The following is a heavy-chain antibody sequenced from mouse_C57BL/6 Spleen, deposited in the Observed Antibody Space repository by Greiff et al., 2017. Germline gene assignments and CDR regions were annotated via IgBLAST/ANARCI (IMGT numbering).Heavy chain of an antibody. Sequence: VQLKESGGGLVQPKGSLKLSCAASGFTFNTYAMHWVRQAPGKGLEWVARISSKSSNYATYYADSVKNRFTISRDDSQSMLYLQMNNLKTEDTAMYYCVREFYGNWYFDVWGTGTTVTVSS. D-gene: IGHD2-1*01. CDR3: VREFYGNWYFDV. CDR1: GFTFNTYA. V-gene: IGHV10-3*01. J-gene: IGHJ1*03. CDR2: ISSKSSNYAT.